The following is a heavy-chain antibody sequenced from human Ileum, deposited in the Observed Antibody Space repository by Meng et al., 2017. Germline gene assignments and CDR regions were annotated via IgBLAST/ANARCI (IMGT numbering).Heavy chain of an antibody. J-gene: IGHJ3*02. CDR2: IWYDGSNK. CDR1: GFTFSSYG. D-gene: IGHD2/OR15-2a*01. CDR3: ARDSFLRAFDI. Sequence: GESLKISCAASGFTFSSYGMHWVRQAPGKGLEGVAIIWYDGSNKYYADSVKGRFTISRDTSKNTLYLQMNSLRAEDTAVYYCARDSFLRAFDIWGQGTMVTVSS. V-gene: IGHV3-33*01.